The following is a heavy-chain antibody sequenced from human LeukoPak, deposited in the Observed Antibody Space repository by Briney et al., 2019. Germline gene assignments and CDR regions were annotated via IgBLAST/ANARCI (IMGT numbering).Heavy chain of an antibody. J-gene: IGHJ6*02. CDR2: ISYDGSNK. V-gene: IGHV3-30-3*01. Sequence: GGSLRLSCAASGFTFSSYAMSWVRQAPGKGLEWVAVISYDGSNKYYADSVKGRFTISRDNSKNTLYLQMNSLRAEDTAVYYCARDTGPTNYDFWSGSARYYYYYGMDVWGQGTTVTVSS. CDR1: GFTFSSYA. D-gene: IGHD3-3*01. CDR3: ARDTGPTNYDFWSGSARYYYYYGMDV.